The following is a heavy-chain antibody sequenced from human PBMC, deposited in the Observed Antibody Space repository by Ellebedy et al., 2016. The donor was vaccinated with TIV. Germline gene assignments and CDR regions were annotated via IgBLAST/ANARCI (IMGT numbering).Heavy chain of an antibody. D-gene: IGHD1-26*01. CDR2: IYYSGST. CDR1: GGSFSGYY. V-gene: IGHV4-34*11. CDR3: ARDGGVGATGFDP. Sequence: SETLSLXCAVYGGSFSGYYWSWIRQPPGKGLEWIGYIYYSGSTYYNPSLKSRVTISVDTSKNQFSLKLSSVTAADTAVYYCARDGGVGATGFDPWGQGTLVTVSS. J-gene: IGHJ5*02.